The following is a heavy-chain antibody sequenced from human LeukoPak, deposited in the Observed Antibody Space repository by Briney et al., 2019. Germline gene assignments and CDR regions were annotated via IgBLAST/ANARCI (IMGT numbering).Heavy chain of an antibody. CDR1: GFTFSSYA. J-gene: IGHJ4*02. Sequence: PGGSLRLSCAASGFTFSSYAMHWVRQAPGKGLEWVAVISYDGSNKYYADSVKGRFTISRDNSKNTLYLQMNSLRAEDTAVYYCARDLGHYGGNLAGYFDYWGQGTLVTVSS. CDR2: ISYDGSNK. V-gene: IGHV3-30*14. CDR3: ARDLGHYGGNLAGYFDY. D-gene: IGHD4-23*01.